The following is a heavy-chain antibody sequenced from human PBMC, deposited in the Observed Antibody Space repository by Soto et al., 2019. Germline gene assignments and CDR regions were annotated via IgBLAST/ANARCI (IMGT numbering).Heavy chain of an antibody. Sequence: GASVKVSCKASGYTFTSYYMHWVRQAPGQGLEWMGIINPSGGSTSYAQKFQGRVTMTRDTSTSTVYMELSSLRSEDTAVYYCASEVITRVRGASYGMDVWGQGTTVTVSS. CDR1: GYTFTSYY. J-gene: IGHJ6*02. CDR3: ASEVITRVRGASYGMDV. V-gene: IGHV1-46*01. CDR2: INPSGGST. D-gene: IGHD3-10*01.